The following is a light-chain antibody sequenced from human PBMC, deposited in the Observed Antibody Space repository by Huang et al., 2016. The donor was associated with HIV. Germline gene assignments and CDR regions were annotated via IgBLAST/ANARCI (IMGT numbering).Light chain of an antibody. J-gene: IGKJ1*01. CDR3: HQYYAVPQT. Sequence: DNPLTQSPSSLSASVGDSVTITCRASLGVSHYLAWYQQKPGMAPLLLVSDTSRLESGVPARFGGSRSGSDYTLTISGLQPEDFATYYCHQYYAVPQTFGQGTRVEIK. CDR2: DTS. CDR1: LGVSHY. V-gene: IGKV1-NL1*01.